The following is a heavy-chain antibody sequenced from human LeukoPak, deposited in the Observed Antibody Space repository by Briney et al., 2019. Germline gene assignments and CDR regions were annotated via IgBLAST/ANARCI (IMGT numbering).Heavy chain of an antibody. CDR3: ARQDSSGWTPFDY. CDR2: MYTIGST. Sequence: SETLSLTCTVSGGSISSYYWSWIRQPAVKGLEWIGRMYTIGSTNYNPSLKSRVTMSVDTSKNQFSLKLSSVTAADTAVYYCARQDSSGWTPFDYWGQGTLVTVSS. J-gene: IGHJ4*02. D-gene: IGHD6-19*01. CDR1: GGSISSYY. V-gene: IGHV4-4*07.